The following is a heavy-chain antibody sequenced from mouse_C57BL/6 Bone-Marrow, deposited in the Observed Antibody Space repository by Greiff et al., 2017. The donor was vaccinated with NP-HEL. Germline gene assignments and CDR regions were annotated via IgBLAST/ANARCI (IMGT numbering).Heavy chain of an antibody. CDR3: ALDGYWYFDV. D-gene: IGHD2-3*01. CDR1: GFSLSTFGMG. CDR2: IWWDDDK. Sequence: QVTLKVSGPGILQPSQTLSLTCSFSGFSLSTFGMGVGWIRQPSGKGLEWLVHIWWDDDKYYNPALKSRLTISKDTSKNQVFLKIANVDTADTATYYCALDGYWYFDVWGTGTTVTVSS. V-gene: IGHV8-8*01. J-gene: IGHJ1*03.